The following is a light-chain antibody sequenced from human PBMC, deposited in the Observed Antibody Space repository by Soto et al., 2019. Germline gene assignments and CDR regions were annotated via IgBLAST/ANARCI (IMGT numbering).Light chain of an antibody. Sequence: QSVLTQPPSASGSPGQSVTISCTETSSDVGGYNYVSWYQQHPGKAPKLMIYEVSKRPSGVPDRFSGSKSGNTASLTVSGLQAEDEADYYCSSYAGSNNVFGTGTKVTV. J-gene: IGLJ1*01. CDR2: EVS. V-gene: IGLV2-8*01. CDR3: SSYAGSNNV. CDR1: SSDVGGYNY.